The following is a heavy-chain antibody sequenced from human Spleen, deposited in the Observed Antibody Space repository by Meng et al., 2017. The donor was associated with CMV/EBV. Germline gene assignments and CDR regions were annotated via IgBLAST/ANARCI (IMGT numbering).Heavy chain of an antibody. Sequence: SETLSLTCAVYGGSFSGYYWSWIRQPPGKGLEWIGEINHSGSTNYNPSLKSRVTISLDTSKNQLSLKMISVTAADTAVYYCARVLQRGSSRMDVWGQGTTVTVSS. CDR2: INHSGST. V-gene: IGHV4-34*01. CDR3: ARVLQRGSSRMDV. CDR1: GGSFSGYY. J-gene: IGHJ6*02. D-gene: IGHD6-25*01.